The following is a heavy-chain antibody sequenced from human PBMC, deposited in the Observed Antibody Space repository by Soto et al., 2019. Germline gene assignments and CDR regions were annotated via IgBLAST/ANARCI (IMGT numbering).Heavy chain of an antibody. J-gene: IGHJ1*01. V-gene: IGHV3-30*19. CDR1: GFTFRSYV. D-gene: IGHD3-16*01. CDR2: TSDDGSDK. Sequence: QVQLVESGGGVVQPGTSLRVSCVGSGFTFRSYVIHWVRQAPGKGLEWVALTSDDGSDKYYDDSGRGRFTISRDNSRNTVDLQMDSLRLEETALYYCARWGTTGGLDVWGQCTLVSVSS. CDR3: ARWGTTGGLDV.